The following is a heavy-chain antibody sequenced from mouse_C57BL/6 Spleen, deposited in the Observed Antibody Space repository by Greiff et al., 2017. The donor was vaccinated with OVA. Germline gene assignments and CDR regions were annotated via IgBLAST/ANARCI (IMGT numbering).Heavy chain of an antibody. D-gene: IGHD1-1*02. J-gene: IGHJ1*03. CDR2: IHPNSGST. V-gene: IGHV1-64*01. CDR3: ARPGDWYFDV. CDR1: GYTFTSYW. Sequence: VQLQQSGAELVKPGASVKLSCKASGYTFTSYWMHWVKQRPGQGLEWIGMIHPNSGSTNYNEKFKSKATLTVDKSSSTAYMQLSSLTSEDSAVYYCARPGDWYFDVWGTGTTVTVSS.